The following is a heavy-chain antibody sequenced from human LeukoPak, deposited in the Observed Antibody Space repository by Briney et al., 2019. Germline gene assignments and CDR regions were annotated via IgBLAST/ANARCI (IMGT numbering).Heavy chain of an antibody. J-gene: IGHJ1*01. Sequence: GGSLRLSCAASGLTVNSKYMSWVRQAPGKGLEWVSIIYSGGSTNYADSVRGRFTISRDNSKNTVYLQMNSLRAEDTAVYYCTGDVYQHWGQGTLVTVSS. D-gene: IGHD1-14*01. CDR1: GLTVNSKY. CDR3: TGDVYQH. CDR2: IYSGGST. V-gene: IGHV3-53*01.